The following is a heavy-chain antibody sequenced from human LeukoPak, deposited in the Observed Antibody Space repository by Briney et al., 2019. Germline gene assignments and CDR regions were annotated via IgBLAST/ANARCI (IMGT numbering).Heavy chain of an antibody. CDR2: IYYSGST. CDR1: GGSISSGDYY. D-gene: IGHD3-10*01. CDR3: ARDLQTTLLWFGGFDP. Sequence: PSETLSLTCTVSGGSISSGDYYWSWIRQPPGKGLEWIGYIYYSGSTYYNPSLKSRVTISVDTSKNQFSLKLSSVTAADTAVYYCARDLQTTLLWFGGFDPWGQGTLVTVSS. V-gene: IGHV4-30-4*01. J-gene: IGHJ5*02.